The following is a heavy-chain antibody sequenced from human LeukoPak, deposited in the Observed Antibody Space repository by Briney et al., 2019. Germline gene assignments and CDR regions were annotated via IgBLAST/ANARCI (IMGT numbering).Heavy chain of an antibody. Sequence: GGSLRLSCSASGFTFSSSAMHWVRQAPGKGLEYVSGINDNGRATHYGDSLKGRFTISRDNSKNTLYLQMSTLTTEDTAIYYCVNDVSGSYTFDYWGQGTLVTVSS. CDR1: GFTFSSSA. CDR2: INDNGRAT. J-gene: IGHJ4*02. V-gene: IGHV3-64D*09. D-gene: IGHD1-26*01. CDR3: VNDVSGSYTFDY.